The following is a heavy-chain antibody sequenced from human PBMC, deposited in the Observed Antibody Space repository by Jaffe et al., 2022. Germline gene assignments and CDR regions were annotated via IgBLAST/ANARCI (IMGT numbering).Heavy chain of an antibody. Sequence: QVQLVQSGAEVKKPGASVKVSCKASGYTFTSYAMHWVRQAPGQRLEWMGWINAGNGNTKYSQKFQGRVTITRDTSASTAYMELSSLRSEDTAVYYCARTGVRYCSGGSCYGEGYYYYYMDVWGKGTTVTVSS. D-gene: IGHD2-15*01. V-gene: IGHV1-3*01. CDR3: ARTGVRYCSGGSCYGEGYYYYYMDV. J-gene: IGHJ6*03. CDR1: GYTFTSYA. CDR2: INAGNGNT.